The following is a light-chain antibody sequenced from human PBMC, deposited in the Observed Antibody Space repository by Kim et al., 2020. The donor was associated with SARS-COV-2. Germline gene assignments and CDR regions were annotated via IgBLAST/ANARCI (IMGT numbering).Light chain of an antibody. CDR1: QSVSST. V-gene: IGKV3-15*01. CDR2: GAS. J-gene: IGKJ2*01. CDR3: QQYNNWPPYT. Sequence: VSPGETTTLSRRDSQSVSSTLALYQQKPGQAPRLLIYGASTRATGIPARFSGSGSGTEFTLTISSLQSEDFAVYYCQQYNNWPPYTCGQGTKLEIK.